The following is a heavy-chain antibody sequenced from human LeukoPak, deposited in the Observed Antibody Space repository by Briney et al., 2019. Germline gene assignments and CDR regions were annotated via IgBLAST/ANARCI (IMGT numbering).Heavy chain of an antibody. Sequence: GGSLRLSCSASGFTFSSYLMSWVRPAPGKGLEWVANIKQDGSEKHYVDSVQGRFTISRDNAKNSLYLEMNSLSAEDTAVYYCARDSSGWYDYYYYMDLWGKGTTVTVSS. D-gene: IGHD6-19*01. CDR3: ARDSSGWYDYYYYMDL. CDR2: IKQDGSEK. V-gene: IGHV3-7*01. J-gene: IGHJ6*03. CDR1: GFTFSSYL.